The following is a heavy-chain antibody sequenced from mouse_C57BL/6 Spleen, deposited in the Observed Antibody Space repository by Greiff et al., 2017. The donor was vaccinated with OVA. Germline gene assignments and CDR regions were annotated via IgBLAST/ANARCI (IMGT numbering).Heavy chain of an antibody. CDR1: GYSITSGYY. Sequence: DVKLQESGPGLVKPSQSLSLTCSVTGYSITSGYYWNWIRQFPGNKLEWMGYISYDGSNNYNPSLKNRISITRDTSKNQFFLKLNSVTTEDTATYYCARLDGYYFDYWGQGTTLTVSS. D-gene: IGHD2-3*01. CDR2: ISYDGSN. V-gene: IGHV3-6*01. J-gene: IGHJ2*01. CDR3: ARLDGYYFDY.